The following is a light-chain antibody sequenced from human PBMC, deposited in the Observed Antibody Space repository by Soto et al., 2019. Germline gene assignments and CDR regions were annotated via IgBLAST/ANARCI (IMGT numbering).Light chain of an antibody. CDR2: AAS. V-gene: IGKV3-20*01. J-gene: IGKJ4*01. CDR3: QQYYLSPLRVT. Sequence: ESVLTQSPGTLSLSPGEGATLSCRTSQRVCANCLAWYQQKPGQAPRLLIFAASSRATGVPDRFSGSGSGTDFTLSISRLEPDDFAVYYCQQYYLSPLRVTFGGGTRVEI. CDR1: QRVCANC.